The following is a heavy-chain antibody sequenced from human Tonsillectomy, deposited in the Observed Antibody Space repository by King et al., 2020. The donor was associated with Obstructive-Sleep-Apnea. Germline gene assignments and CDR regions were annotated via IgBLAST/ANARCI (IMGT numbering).Heavy chain of an antibody. CDR2: INHSGST. V-gene: IGHV4-34*01. Sequence: VQLQQWGAGLLKPSETLSLTCAVFGGSFSDYFWSCSCQPPGKGLEWIWEINHSGSTNYNPSLKSRVSISADTSKNQFSRKLNSVTAADTAVYYCARGSGAAAINWFDPWGQGTLVTVSS. J-gene: IGHJ5*02. D-gene: IGHD6-13*01. CDR1: GGSFSDYF. CDR3: ARGSGAAAINWFDP.